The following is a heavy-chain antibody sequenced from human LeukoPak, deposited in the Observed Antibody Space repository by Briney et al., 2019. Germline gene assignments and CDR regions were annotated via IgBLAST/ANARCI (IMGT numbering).Heavy chain of an antibody. Sequence: SVTVSCKASGGTFSSYAISWVRQAPGQGLEWMGRIIPILGIANCAQKFQGRVTITADKSTSTAYMELSSLRSEDTAVYYCATLNWGSSYGMDVWGQGTTVTVSS. J-gene: IGHJ6*02. V-gene: IGHV1-69*04. CDR3: ATLNWGSSYGMDV. CDR2: IIPILGIA. D-gene: IGHD7-27*01. CDR1: GGTFSSYA.